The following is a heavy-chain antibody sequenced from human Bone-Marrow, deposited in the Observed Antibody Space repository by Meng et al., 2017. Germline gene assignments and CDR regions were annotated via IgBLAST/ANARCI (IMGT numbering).Heavy chain of an antibody. V-gene: IGHV4-61*02. CDR1: GGSISSGNYY. J-gene: IGHJ2*01. CDR2: IYTSGST. Sequence: SETLSLTCTVSGGSISSGNYYWSWIRQPAGKGLEWIGRIYTSGSTNYNPSLKSRVTISVDTSKNHFSLKLSSVTAADTAVYYCARDVGVVDTYWYFDLWGRGTLVTVSS. D-gene: IGHD3-22*01. CDR3: ARDVGVVDTYWYFDL.